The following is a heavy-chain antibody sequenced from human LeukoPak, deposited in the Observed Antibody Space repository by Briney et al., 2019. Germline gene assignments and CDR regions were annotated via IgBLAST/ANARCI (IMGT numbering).Heavy chain of an antibody. J-gene: IGHJ4*02. CDR1: GYSISSTFY. D-gene: IGHD2-21*01. CDR2: ISHSTTT. CDR3: ARVNPPVASFDY. Sequence: SETLSLTCNVSGYSISSTFYGAWIRQPPGKGLEWIATISHSTTTYYTPSLKSRLTMSMDTSKNQFSLKLRSVTVADTAVYYCARVNPPVASFDYGGQGTLVSVSS. V-gene: IGHV4-38-2*02.